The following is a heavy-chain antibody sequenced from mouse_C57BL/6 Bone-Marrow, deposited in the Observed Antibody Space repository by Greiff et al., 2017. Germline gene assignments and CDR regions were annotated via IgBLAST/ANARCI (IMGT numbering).Heavy chain of an antibody. CDR3: ARPYYGNSWYFDV. D-gene: IGHD2-10*01. J-gene: IGHJ1*03. Sequence: QVQLQQPGAELVKPGASVKMSCKASGYTFTSYWITWVKQRPGQGLEWIGEIYPGSGSTNYNEKFKSKATLTVDTSSSTAYLQLSSLTSEDSAVYDCARPYYGNSWYFDVWGTGTTVTVSA. V-gene: IGHV1-55*01. CDR1: GYTFTSYW. CDR2: IYPGSGST.